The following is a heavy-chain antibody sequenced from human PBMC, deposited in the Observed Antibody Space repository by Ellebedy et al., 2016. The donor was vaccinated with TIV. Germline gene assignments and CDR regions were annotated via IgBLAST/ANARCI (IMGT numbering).Heavy chain of an antibody. CDR1: GFNFGTYA. Sequence: GGSLRLXXPASGFNFGTYAMTWVRQAPGKGLEWVSSTNANGGSTYYAGPVKGRFTISRDNSKNTLYLQMTSLRADDTALYYCARWSDDAFDIWGQGTRVTVS. V-gene: IGHV3-23*01. CDR2: TNANGGST. J-gene: IGHJ3*02. D-gene: IGHD4-23*01. CDR3: ARWSDDAFDI.